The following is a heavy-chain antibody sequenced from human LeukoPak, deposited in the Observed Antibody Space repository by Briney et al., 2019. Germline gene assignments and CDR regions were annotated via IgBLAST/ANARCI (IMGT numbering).Heavy chain of an antibody. CDR1: GFTFDDYG. Sequence: PGGSLRLSCAASGFTFDDYGMTWVRQPPGKGREWVSGINWNGGSTGYADSVKGRFTISRDNAKNSLYLQMNSLRAEDTALYYCARAGLYNWNYEGTTYFDFWGQGTLVTVSA. V-gene: IGHV3-20*04. CDR2: INWNGGST. J-gene: IGHJ4*02. CDR3: ARAGLYNWNYEGTTYFDF. D-gene: IGHD1-7*01.